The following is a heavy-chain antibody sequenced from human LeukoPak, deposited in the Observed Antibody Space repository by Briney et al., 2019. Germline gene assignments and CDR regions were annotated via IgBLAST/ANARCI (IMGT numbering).Heavy chain of an antibody. CDR3: AREDSSGPPN. V-gene: IGHV1-69*13. D-gene: IGHD6-19*01. J-gene: IGHJ4*02. Sequence: ASVKVSCKASGGTFSSYAISWVRQAPGQGLEWMGGIIPIFGTANYAQKFQGRVTITADESTSTAYMELSSLRPEDTAVYYCAREDSSGPPNWGQGTLVTVSS. CDR2: IIPIFGTA. CDR1: GGTFSSYA.